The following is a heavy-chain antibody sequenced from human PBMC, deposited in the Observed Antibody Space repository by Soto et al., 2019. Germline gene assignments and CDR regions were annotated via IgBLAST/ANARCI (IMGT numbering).Heavy chain of an antibody. CDR1: GFTFSSYA. Sequence: EVQLLGSGGGLVQPGGSLRLSCAASGFTFSSYAMSWVRQAPGKGLEWVSGISGSGVSTHYADSVKGRFTISRDNSKNTLYLPMNSLRAEDTAVYYCAKEVGYSSGYDYFDYWGQGTLVTVSS. J-gene: IGHJ4*02. V-gene: IGHV3-23*01. CDR3: AKEVGYSSGYDYFDY. CDR2: ISGSGVST. D-gene: IGHD6-19*01.